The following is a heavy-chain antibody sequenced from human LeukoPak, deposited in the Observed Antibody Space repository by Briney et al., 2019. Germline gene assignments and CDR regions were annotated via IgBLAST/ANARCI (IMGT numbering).Heavy chain of an antibody. CDR1: GGSISSGSYY. J-gene: IGHJ6*03. V-gene: IGHV4-61*02. Sequence: SETLSLTCTVSGGSISSGSYYWSWIRQPAGKGLEWIGRIYTSGSTNYSPSLKSRVTISVDTSKNQFSLKLSSVTAADTAVYYCARMEPSSLRSHYYYYMDVWGKGTTVTVSS. CDR3: ARMEPSSLRSHYYYYMDV. D-gene: IGHD1-1*01. CDR2: IYTSGST.